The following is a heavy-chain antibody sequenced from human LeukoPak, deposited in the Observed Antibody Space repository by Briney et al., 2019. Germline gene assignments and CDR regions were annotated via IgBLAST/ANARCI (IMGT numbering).Heavy chain of an antibody. CDR1: GFTFSSYW. CDR3: ARDSGYRSSFDY. Sequence: GGSLRLSCAASGFTFSSYWMHWVRQAPGKGLVWVSRIISDESSTSYADSVKGRFTISRDSAKNTLYLQMNSLRAEDTAVYYCARDSGYRSSFDYWGQGTLVTVSS. CDR2: IISDESST. V-gene: IGHV3-74*01. D-gene: IGHD6-13*01. J-gene: IGHJ4*02.